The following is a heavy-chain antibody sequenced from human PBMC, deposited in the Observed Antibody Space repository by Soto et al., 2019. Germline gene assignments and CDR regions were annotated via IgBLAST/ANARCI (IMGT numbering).Heavy chain of an antibody. CDR2: ISYDGSNK. J-gene: IGHJ6*02. V-gene: IGHV3-30-3*01. Sequence: GGSLRLSCAASGFTFSSYAMHWVRQAPGKGLEWVAVISYDGSNKYYADSVKGRFTISRDNSKNTLYLQMNSLRAEDTAVYYCASQMGTPALYCMDVWGQGTTVTVSS. D-gene: IGHD7-27*01. CDR1: GFTFSSYA. CDR3: ASQMGTPALYCMDV.